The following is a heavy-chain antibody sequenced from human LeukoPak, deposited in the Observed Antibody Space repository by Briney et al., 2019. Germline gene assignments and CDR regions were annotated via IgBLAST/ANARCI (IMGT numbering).Heavy chain of an antibody. V-gene: IGHV3-23*01. CDR1: GFSFSSYA. CDR2: ITGGGGST. Sequence: PGGSLRLSCAASGFSFSSYAMSWVRQAQGKGREWVSTITGGGGSTYYADSVKGRFTISRDNSKDTFYLQMNSLRVEDTAVYYCAKARIAATIYPKEVNFDYWGQGTLVTVSS. D-gene: IGHD5-12*01. CDR3: AKARIAATIYPKEVNFDY. J-gene: IGHJ4*02.